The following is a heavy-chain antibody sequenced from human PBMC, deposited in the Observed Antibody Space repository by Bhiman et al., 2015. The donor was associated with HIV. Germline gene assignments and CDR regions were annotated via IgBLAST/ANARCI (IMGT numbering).Heavy chain of an antibody. CDR2: ISYDGSNK. V-gene: IGHV3-30-3*01. CDR3: ARGAEQLVAPRYFDY. CDR1: GFTFSNYA. Sequence: QVQLVESGGGVVQPGRSLRLSCAASGFTFSNYAMHWVRQAPGKGLEWVAVISYDGSNKYYADSVKGRFTISRDNSKNTLYLQMNSLRAEDTAVYYCARGAEQLVAPRYFDYWGPGNAGRRLL. J-gene: IGHJ4*02. D-gene: IGHD6-6*01.